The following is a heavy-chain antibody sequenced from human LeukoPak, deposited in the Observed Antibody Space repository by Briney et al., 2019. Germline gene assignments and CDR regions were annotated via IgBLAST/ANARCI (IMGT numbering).Heavy chain of an antibody. CDR3: AKDSGNSGYFSYYFDY. CDR2: ISYDGSNK. Sequence: GGSLRLSCAASGFTFSSYDMRWVRQAPGKGLEWVAVISYDGSNKYYADSVKGRFTISRDKSKNTLYLQMNSLRAEDTAVYYCAKDSGNSGYFSYYFDYWGQGTLVTVSS. J-gene: IGHJ4*02. D-gene: IGHD3-22*01. CDR1: GFTFSSYD. V-gene: IGHV3-30*18.